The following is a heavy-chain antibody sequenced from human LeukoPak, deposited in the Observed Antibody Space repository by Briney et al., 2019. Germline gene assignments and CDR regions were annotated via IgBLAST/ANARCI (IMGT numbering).Heavy chain of an antibody. V-gene: IGHV1-3*01. D-gene: IGHD2-21*01. CDR2: IDAGNGNT. CDR3: WLWYFDY. Sequence: ASVKVSRKASGYTFTTYNMHWVRQAPRQRLEWMGWIDAGNGNTKYSQKFQGRVTITRDTSASTAYMELSSLRSEDTAVYYVWLWYFDYWGQGTLVTVSS. J-gene: IGHJ4*02. CDR1: GYTFTTYN.